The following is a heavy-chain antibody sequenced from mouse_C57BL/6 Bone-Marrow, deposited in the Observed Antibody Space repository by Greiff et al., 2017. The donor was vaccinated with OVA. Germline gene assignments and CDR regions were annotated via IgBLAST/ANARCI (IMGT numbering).Heavy chain of an antibody. J-gene: IGHJ2*01. D-gene: IGHD1-1*01. CDR1: GFTFSSYG. CDR3: ARRPVVAPYYFDY. Sequence: EVQRVESGGDLVKPGGSLKLSCAASGFTFSSYGMSWVRQTPDKRLEWVATISSGGSYTYYPDSVKGRFTISRDNAKNTLYLQMSSLKSEDTAMYYCARRPVVAPYYFDYWGQGTTLTVSS. CDR2: ISSGGSYT. V-gene: IGHV5-6*01.